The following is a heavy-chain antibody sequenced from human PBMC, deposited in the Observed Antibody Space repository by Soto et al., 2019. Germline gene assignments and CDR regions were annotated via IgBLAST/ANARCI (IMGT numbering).Heavy chain of an antibody. CDR1: GFTFSGNT. V-gene: IGHV3-21*01. D-gene: IGHD3-16*01. J-gene: IGHJ3*02. Sequence: GGSLRLSCAGSGFTFSGNTMNWVRQAPGKGLEWVSSVSSSGSYKYYADSLKGRVTISRDNAKNSLYLQMNSLRAEDTAVYYCATVLFYEAFDIWGQGTVVTVSS. CDR2: VSSSGSYK. CDR3: ATVLFYEAFDI.